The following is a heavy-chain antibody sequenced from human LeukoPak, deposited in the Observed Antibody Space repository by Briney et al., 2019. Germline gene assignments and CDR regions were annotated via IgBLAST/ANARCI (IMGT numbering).Heavy chain of an antibody. D-gene: IGHD6-6*01. CDR1: GYTFTGYY. CDR3: ARGSFGSSSSSDY. V-gene: IGHV1-2*02. CDR2: INPNSGGT. Sequence: ASVKVSCKASGYTFTGYYMHWVRQAPGQGLEWMGWINPNSGGTNYAQKFQGRVTMTRNTSISTAYMELSSLRSEDTAVYYCARGSFGSSSSSDYWGQGTLVTVSS. J-gene: IGHJ4*02.